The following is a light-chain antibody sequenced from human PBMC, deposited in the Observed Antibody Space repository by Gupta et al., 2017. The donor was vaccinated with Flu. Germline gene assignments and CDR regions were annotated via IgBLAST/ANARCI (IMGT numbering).Light chain of an antibody. J-gene: IGLJ1*01. Sequence: QSVLTQPPSVSAAPGQRVTISCSGSNSNIETNYVSWYQQLPGTAPKLLIYENNKRPSGIPDRFSGSKSGTSATLGITGLQTGDEADYYCGTWDSRLSAYVFGIGTKVTVL. CDR2: ENN. CDR1: NSNIETNY. V-gene: IGLV1-51*02. CDR3: GTWDSRLSAYV.